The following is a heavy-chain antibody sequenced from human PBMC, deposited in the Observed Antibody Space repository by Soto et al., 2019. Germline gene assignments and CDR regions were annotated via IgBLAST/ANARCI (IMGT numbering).Heavy chain of an antibody. D-gene: IGHD6-6*01. Sequence: SETLSLTCAVYGGSFSDYYWSWIRQPPGKGLEWIGEINHSGSTNYNPSLKSRVTISVDTSKNQFSLKLTSVTAADTAVYYCARSIAARGVEDFWGQGTLVTVYS. CDR3: ARSIAARGVEDF. V-gene: IGHV4-34*01. CDR1: GGSFSDYY. CDR2: INHSGST. J-gene: IGHJ4*02.